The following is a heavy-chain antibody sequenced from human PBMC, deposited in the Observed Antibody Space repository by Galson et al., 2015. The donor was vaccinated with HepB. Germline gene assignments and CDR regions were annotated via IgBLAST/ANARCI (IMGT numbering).Heavy chain of an antibody. CDR2: ISRTGSST. D-gene: IGHD3-10*01. V-gene: IGHV3-48*02. Sequence: SLRXSCAAXXFTXXXYSMNWVRQAPGKGLEWISYISRTGSSTYYPDSVKGRFTISRDNAKNSLYLQXNSXXDEDTAVYYCATEFXVRGXNLGGRDTLVTV. CDR1: XFTXXXYS. CDR3: ATEFXVRGXNL. J-gene: IGHJ2*01.